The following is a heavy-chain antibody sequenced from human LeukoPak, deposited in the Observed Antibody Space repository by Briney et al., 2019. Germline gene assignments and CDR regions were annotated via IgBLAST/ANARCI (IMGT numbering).Heavy chain of an antibody. CDR1: GGSFSGYY. CDR2: IYYSGST. CDR3: ARGSSGREGYDILTGYYRAFDY. Sequence: SETLSLTCAVYGGSFSGYYWSWIRQPPGKGLEWIGSIYYSGSTYYNPSLKSRVTISVDTSKNQFSLKLSSVTAADTAVYYCARGSSGREGYDILTGYYRAFDYWGQGTLVTVSS. D-gene: IGHD3-9*01. V-gene: IGHV4-34*01. J-gene: IGHJ4*02.